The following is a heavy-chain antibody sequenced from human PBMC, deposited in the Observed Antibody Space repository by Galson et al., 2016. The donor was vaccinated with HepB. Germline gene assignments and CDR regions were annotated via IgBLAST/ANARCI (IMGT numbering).Heavy chain of an antibody. D-gene: IGHD3-9*01. CDR1: GYSFTNYG. J-gene: IGHJ4*02. CDR3: ARDNGVRLFDWPRY. CDR2: INPYNDDT. V-gene: IGHV1-18*04. Sequence: SVKVSCKASGYSFTNYGISWVRQAPGQGLEWMGWINPYNDDTNYAQSVQGRVTMTTDTSANTAYMELRRLRSDDTAVYYCARDNGVRLFDWPRYWGQGTLVTVSS.